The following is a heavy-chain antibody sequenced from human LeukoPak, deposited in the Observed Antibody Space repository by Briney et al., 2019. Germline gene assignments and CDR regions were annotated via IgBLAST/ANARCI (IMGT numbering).Heavy chain of an antibody. V-gene: IGHV1-18*01. CDR1: GYTFTSYG. CDR2: ISAYNGNT. CDR3: ARDVENPYYYDSSGYTFDY. J-gene: IGHJ4*02. Sequence: ASVKVSCKASGYTFTSYGISWVRQAPGQGLEWIGWISAYNGNTNYAQKLQGRVTMTTDTSTSTAYMELRSLRSDDTAVYYCARDVENPYYYDSSGYTFDYWGQGTLVTVSS. D-gene: IGHD3-22*01.